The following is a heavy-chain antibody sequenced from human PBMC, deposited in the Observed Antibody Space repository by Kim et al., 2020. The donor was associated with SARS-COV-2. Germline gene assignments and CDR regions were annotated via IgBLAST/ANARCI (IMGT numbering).Heavy chain of an antibody. V-gene: IGHV4-34*01. CDR3: AGGRAGGVPAPILGIGPHYDYFIMDV. D-gene: IGHD2-2*01. Sequence: SETLSLTCAVYGGSLSGYYWSWIRQPPGKGLEWIGKIHESGNINYNPSPKSRVTMSIDTSKNQFSLGLTSVTAADTAFYYCAGGRAGGVPAPILGIGPHYDYFIMDVGGHGAPVTVSS. CDR1: GGSLSGYY. J-gene: IGHJ6*02. CDR2: IHESGNI.